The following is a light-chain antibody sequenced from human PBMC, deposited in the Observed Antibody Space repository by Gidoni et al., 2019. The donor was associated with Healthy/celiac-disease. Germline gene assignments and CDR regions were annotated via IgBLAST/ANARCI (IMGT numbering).Light chain of an antibody. Sequence: DIQMTQSPSSLSASVGDRVTITCQASQDISNYLNWYQQKPGKAPKLLIYDASNLETGVPSRFSGSGSGTDFTFTISSLQPEDIATYYCQQYDIPFGGXTKVEIK. V-gene: IGKV1-33*01. CDR1: QDISNY. CDR3: QQYDIP. CDR2: DAS. J-gene: IGKJ4*01.